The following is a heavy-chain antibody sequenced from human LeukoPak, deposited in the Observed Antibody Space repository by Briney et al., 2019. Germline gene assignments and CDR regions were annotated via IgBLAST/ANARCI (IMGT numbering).Heavy chain of an antibody. CDR1: GFTFSSYA. V-gene: IGHV3-64*01. Sequence: GGSLRLSCAASGFTFSSYAMHWVRQAPGKGLEYVSAISSNGGSTYYANSVRGRFTISRDNSKNTLYLQMGSLRAEDMAVYYCARDREYCSSTSCSGNIYYYYYYMDVWGKGTTVTVSS. D-gene: IGHD2-2*01. CDR2: ISSNGGST. CDR3: ARDREYCSSTSCSGNIYYYYYYMDV. J-gene: IGHJ6*03.